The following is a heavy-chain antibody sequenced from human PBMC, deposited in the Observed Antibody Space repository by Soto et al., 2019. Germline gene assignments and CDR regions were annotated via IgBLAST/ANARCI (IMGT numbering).Heavy chain of an antibody. D-gene: IGHD2-2*01. J-gene: IGHJ6*02. CDR3: ARGGAGYCSSTSCYAPRYYYYYGMDV. Sequence: ASVKVSCKASGGTFSSYAISWVRQAPGQGLEWMGGIIPIFGTANYAQKFQGRVTITADESTSTAYMELSSLRSEDTAVYYCARGGAGYCSSTSCYAPRYYYYYGMDVWGQGTTVTVSS. CDR2: IIPIFGTA. V-gene: IGHV1-69*13. CDR1: GGTFSSYA.